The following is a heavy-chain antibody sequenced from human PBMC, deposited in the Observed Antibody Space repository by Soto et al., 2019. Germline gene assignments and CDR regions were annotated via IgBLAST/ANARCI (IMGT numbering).Heavy chain of an antibody. CDR3: ARGGVDFPSAFDI. D-gene: IGHD3-3*01. CDR1: GGTFSSYT. J-gene: IGHJ3*02. V-gene: IGHV1-69*02. CDR2: IIPILGIA. Sequence: SVKASCKASGGTFSSYTISWVRQAPGQGLEWMGRIIPILGIANYAQKFQGRVTITADKSTSTAYMELSSLRSEDTAVYYCARGGVDFPSAFDIWGQGTMVTVSS.